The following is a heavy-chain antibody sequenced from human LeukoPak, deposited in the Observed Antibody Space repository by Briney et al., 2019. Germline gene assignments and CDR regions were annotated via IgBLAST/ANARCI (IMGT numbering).Heavy chain of an antibody. CDR3: AKAIYCSGGACHGIDF. V-gene: IGHV3-23*01. CDR1: GFTFSSYA. Sequence: GGSLRLSCAASGFTFSSYAMTWVRQAPGKGLEWVSIISASGLVAYYADSVKGRFTISRDNSNNTVFLQMKGLRDEDTALYYCAKAIYCSGGACHGIDFWGQGSLVTVSS. CDR2: ISASGLVA. D-gene: IGHD2-15*01. J-gene: IGHJ4*02.